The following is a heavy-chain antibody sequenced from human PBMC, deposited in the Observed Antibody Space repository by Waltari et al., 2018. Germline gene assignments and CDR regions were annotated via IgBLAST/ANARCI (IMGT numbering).Heavy chain of an antibody. CDR1: GYSIDRGYF. CDR3: ARAPGVAAAAYFDY. J-gene: IGHJ4*02. D-gene: IGHD6-13*01. V-gene: IGHV4-38-2*01. CDR2: IFHAGFT. Sequence: QVQLQESGPGLVKPSETLSRTCDVSGYSIDRGYFWGWVRQPPGKGLEWIGTIFHAGFTYYTPSLKGRVSMSVDTSKNQFSLNLSSVTAADTAVYYCARAPGVAAAAYFDYWGQGILVTVSS.